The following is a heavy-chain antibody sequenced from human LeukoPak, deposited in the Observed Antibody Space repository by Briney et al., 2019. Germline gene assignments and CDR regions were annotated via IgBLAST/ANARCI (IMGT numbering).Heavy chain of an antibody. CDR1: GFTFSSYA. CDR3: AKDQESRWTTVTTDFDY. V-gene: IGHV3-23*01. J-gene: IGHJ4*02. D-gene: IGHD4-17*01. Sequence: GGSLRLSCAASGFTFSSYAMSWVRQAPGKGLEWVSAISGSGGSTYYADSVKGRFTISRDNSKNTLYLQMNSLRAEDTAVYYCAKDQESRWTTVTTDFDYWGQGTLGTVSS. CDR2: ISGSGGST.